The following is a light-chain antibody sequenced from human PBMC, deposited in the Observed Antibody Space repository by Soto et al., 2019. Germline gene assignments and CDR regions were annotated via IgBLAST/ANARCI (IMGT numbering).Light chain of an antibody. CDR2: AAS. V-gene: IGKV1-9*01. Sequence: DIQLTQSPAFLSASVGDRVTITCRASQAISNHLAWYQQKVGKAPKVLIYAASTLQSGVPSKFSGSGSGTEFTLTITNLQPEDFATYYCQHLNSYPVTFGQGTRLEMK. CDR1: QAISNH. CDR3: QHLNSYPVT. J-gene: IGKJ5*01.